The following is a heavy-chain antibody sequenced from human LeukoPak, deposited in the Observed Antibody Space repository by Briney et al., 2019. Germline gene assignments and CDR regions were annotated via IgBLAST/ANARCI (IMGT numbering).Heavy chain of an antibody. CDR3: ARGPYYDFWSGYYPRSGY. CDR2: INHSGST. V-gene: IGHV4-34*01. Sequence: SETLSLTCAVYGGSFSGYYWSWIRQPPGKGLEWIGEINHSGSTNYNPSLKSRVTISVDTSKNQFSLKLSSVTAADTAVYYCARGPYYDFWSGYYPRSGYWGQGTLVTVSS. CDR1: GGSFSGYY. J-gene: IGHJ4*02. D-gene: IGHD3-3*01.